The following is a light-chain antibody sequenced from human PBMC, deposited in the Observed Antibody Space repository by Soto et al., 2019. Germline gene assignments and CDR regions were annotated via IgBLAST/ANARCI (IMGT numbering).Light chain of an antibody. CDR1: QGISNY. CDR2: GAS. J-gene: IGKJ5*01. V-gene: IGKV1-27*01. CDR3: QKYNSAPRT. Sequence: DIQMTQSPYSLSASVGDRVTITCRASQGISNYVAWYQQKPGKVPKLLIYGASTLQSGVPSRFSSSGSETDFTLTISSLQPEDVATYYCQKYNSAPRTFGQGTRLEIK.